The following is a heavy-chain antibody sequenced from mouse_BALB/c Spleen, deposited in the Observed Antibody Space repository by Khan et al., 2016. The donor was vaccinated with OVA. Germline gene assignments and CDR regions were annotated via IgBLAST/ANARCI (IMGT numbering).Heavy chain of an antibody. D-gene: IGHD1-1*01. Sequence: QVQLQQSGLELVNPGASVKMSCKASGDTFISYYIHWVKQRPGQGLEWIGWIYPGDGRTKYNEKFKGKTTLTADKSSSTAYMLLSSLTSEDSAIYFCEISYYGSFWYFDVWGAGTTVTVSS. CDR1: GDTFISYY. J-gene: IGHJ1*01. CDR3: EISYYGSFWYFDV. CDR2: IYPGDGRT. V-gene: IGHV1S56*01.